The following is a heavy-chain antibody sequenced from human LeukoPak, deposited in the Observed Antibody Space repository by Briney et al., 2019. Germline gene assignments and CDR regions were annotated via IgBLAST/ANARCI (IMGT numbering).Heavy chain of an antibody. Sequence: SETLSLTCAVYGGSFSGYYWSWIRQPPGKGLEWIGFMHHSGSTSHHPSLQNRVTMSVDTSKNQLSLKLTSATAADTAMYFCAGVRTAGTGPDCWGQGTLVTVSS. D-gene: IGHD6-13*01. V-gene: IGHV4-59*01. CDR2: MHHSGST. CDR1: GGSFSGYY. J-gene: IGHJ4*02. CDR3: AGVRTAGTGPDC.